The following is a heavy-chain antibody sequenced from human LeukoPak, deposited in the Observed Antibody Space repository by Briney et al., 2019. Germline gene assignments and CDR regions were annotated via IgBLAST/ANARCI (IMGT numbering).Heavy chain of an antibody. CDR2: IYPGDSDT. CDR3: AALRPSTEDSFDY. Sequence: GASRQISGKGSGSIFTSYWSGGARELPGKGREGMGIIYPGDSDTRYSPSFQRQLTISADKSISTAYLQWSSLKASDPAMYYCAALRPSTEDSFDYWGQGTLVTVSS. V-gene: IGHV5-51*01. J-gene: IGHJ4*02. CDR1: GSIFTSYW. D-gene: IGHD3-10*01.